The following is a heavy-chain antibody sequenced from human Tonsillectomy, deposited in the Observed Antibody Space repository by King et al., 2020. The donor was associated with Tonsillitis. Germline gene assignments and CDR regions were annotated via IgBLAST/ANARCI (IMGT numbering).Heavy chain of an antibody. J-gene: IGHJ4*02. CDR1: GFTVSSNY. CDR3: ARGYDFWSGYVGY. CDR2: IYSGGST. D-gene: IGHD3-3*01. V-gene: IGHV3-66*01. Sequence: VQLVESGGGLVQPGGSLRLSCVASGFTVSSNYMSWVRQAPGKGLEWVSVIYSGGSTYYADPVKGRFTISRDNSKNTLYLQMNSLRAEDTAVYYCARGYDFWSGYVGYWGQGTLVTVPS.